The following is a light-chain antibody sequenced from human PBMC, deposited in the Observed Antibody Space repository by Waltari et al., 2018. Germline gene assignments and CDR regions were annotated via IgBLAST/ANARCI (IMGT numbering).Light chain of an antibody. CDR1: MNINTF. Sequence: IQMTQSPSSLSASVGDRVTITCRATMNINTFLNWYQQKPGNAPNLMIHSASSFQSGVPSSLSGRGSGTHFTLISSSLQPEDFATYYCQQSFETPWTFGQG. CDR2: SAS. V-gene: IGKV1-39*01. J-gene: IGKJ1*01. CDR3: QQSFETPWT.